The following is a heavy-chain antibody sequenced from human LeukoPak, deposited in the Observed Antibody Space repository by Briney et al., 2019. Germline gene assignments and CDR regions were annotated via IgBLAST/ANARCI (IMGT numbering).Heavy chain of an antibody. CDR2: IIPIFGTA. V-gene: IGHV1-69*05. CDR1: GGTFSSYA. D-gene: IGHD2-2*02. Sequence: SVKVSCKASGGTFSSYAISWVRQAPGQGLEWMGGIIPIFGTANYAQKFQGRVTITTDESTSTAYMELSSLRSEDTAVCYCASYLHGRAAIPFDYWGQGTLVTVSS. J-gene: IGHJ4*02. CDR3: ASYLHGRAAIPFDY.